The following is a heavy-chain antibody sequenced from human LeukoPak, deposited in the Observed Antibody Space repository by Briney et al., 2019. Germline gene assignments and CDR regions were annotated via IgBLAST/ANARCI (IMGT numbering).Heavy chain of an antibody. CDR3: ARHEYSGSYYGLSWFDP. CDR2: IYYSGST. V-gene: IGHV4-39*01. D-gene: IGHD1-26*01. Sequence: SETLSLTCTVSGGSISSSGYYWGWSRQPPGKGLEWIASIYYSGSTYYNPSLKSRVTISVDTSKNQLSLKLSSLTAADTAVYYCARHEYSGSYYGLSWFDPWGQGTLVTVSS. J-gene: IGHJ5*02. CDR1: GGSISSSGYY.